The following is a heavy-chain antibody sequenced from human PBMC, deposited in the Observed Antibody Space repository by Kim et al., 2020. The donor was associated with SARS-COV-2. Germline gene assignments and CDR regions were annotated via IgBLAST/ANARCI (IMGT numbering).Heavy chain of an antibody. Sequence: GGSLRLSCEASGFTFSSYWMNWVRQGPGKGLVWVSRIKSDGSETDYADSVKGRFTISRDNAKNTLHLQLNSLGVEDTAIYYCARGSFQQGFDPWGQGTLVTVSS. CDR1: GFTFSSYW. J-gene: IGHJ5*02. D-gene: IGHD2-15*01. CDR2: IKSDGSET. CDR3: ARGSFQQGFDP. V-gene: IGHV3-74*01.